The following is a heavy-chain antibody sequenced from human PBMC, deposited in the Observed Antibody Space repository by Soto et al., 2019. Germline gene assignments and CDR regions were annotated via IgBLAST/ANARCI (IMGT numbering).Heavy chain of an antibody. CDR1: DDSISTYY. CDR3: ARDYYASGGLDY. J-gene: IGHJ4*02. V-gene: IGHV4-4*07. D-gene: IGHD3-10*01. Sequence: SEPLSLTCIVSDDSISTYYCRCLRQPAGKGLVWIGRIYTSGSTNYNPSLKSRVTMSVDTSNYQFSLKLSSVTAADSAVYYCARDYYASGGLDYGGQGTLVTAPQ. CDR2: IYTSGST.